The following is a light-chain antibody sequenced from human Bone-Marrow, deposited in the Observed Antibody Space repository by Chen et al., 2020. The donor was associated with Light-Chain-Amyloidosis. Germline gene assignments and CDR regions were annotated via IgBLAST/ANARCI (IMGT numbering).Light chain of an antibody. Sequence: EVLMTQSPATLSVSPGERATLSCRASQSVSSSLAWYQHKPGQAPMLLIYDASDRATGVPARFSGSGSGTDFTLTISGLEPEDFAVYYSQHRSNWPPMYTFGQGTKLEIK. J-gene: IGKJ2*01. CDR2: DAS. V-gene: IGKV3-11*01. CDR1: QSVSSS. CDR3: QHRSNWPPMYT.